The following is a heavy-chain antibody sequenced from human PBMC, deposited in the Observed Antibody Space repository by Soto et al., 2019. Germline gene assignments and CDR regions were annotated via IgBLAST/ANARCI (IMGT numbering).Heavy chain of an antibody. D-gene: IGHD3-10*01. J-gene: IGHJ4*02. Sequence: EVQLLESGGGLVQTGGSLRLSCAASGFTFSNYAMSWVRQAPGKGLEWVSAISGGGDMTWYADSVKGRTTISRDNSKTPLLLQIISLRVEYMAIYYCAKLEHNSGVILDYWGQGTLVTVSS. CDR1: GFTFSNYA. CDR3: AKLEHNSGVILDY. V-gene: IGHV3-23*01. CDR2: ISGGGDMT.